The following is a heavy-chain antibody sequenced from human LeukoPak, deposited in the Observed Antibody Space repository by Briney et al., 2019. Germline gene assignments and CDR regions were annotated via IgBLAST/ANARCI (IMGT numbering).Heavy chain of an antibody. J-gene: IGHJ4*02. V-gene: IGHV1-69*04. Sequence: SVKVSCKASGGTFSSYAISWVRQAPGQGLEWMGRIIPILGIANYAQEFQGRVTITADKSTSTAYMELSSLRSEDTAVYYCARVATIGFDYWGQGTLVTVSS. CDR3: ARVATIGFDY. CDR2: IIPILGIA. CDR1: GGTFSSYA. D-gene: IGHD5-12*01.